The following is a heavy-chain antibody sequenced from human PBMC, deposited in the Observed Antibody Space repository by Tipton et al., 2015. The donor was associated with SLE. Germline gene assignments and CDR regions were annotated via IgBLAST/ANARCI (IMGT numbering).Heavy chain of an antibody. J-gene: IGHJ6*03. CDR1: GCSISRGYY. CDR3: ARSPPRPLGYYYYYYYMDV. D-gene: IGHD7-27*01. V-gene: IGHV4-38-2*01. Sequence: LRLSCVVSGCSISRGYYWGWIRQPPGKGLEWIGRIFSSGSTIYNPALKSRLTRSLYTSKNQFSLRVRSVTAADTAVYYCARSPPRPLGYYYYYYYMDVWGKGTTVTVSS. CDR2: IFSSGST.